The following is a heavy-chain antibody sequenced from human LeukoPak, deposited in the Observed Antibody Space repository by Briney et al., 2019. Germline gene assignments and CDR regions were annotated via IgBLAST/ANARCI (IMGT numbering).Heavy chain of an antibody. J-gene: IGHJ4*02. D-gene: IGHD2-15*01. CDR3: ARDRLKRYCSGGSCYGHFDY. V-gene: IGHV1-69*13. CDR2: VIPIFGTA. CDR1: GGTFSSYA. Sequence: SVKVSCKASGGTFSSYAISWVRQAPGQGLEWMGGVIPIFGTANYAQKFQGRVTITADESTSTAYMELSSLRSEDTAVYYCARDRLKRYCSGGSCYGHFDYWGQGTLVTVSS.